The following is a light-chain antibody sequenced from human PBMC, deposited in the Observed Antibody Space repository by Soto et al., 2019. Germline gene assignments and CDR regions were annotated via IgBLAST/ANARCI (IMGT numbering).Light chain of an antibody. Sequence: QSALTQPASVSGSPGQSITISCTGTSSNVGNYNLVSWYQQHPGKAPKLMIYEVIKRPSGVSNRCSGSKSGNTASLTISGLQDEDEGDYYCCSYGGSSIFVFGGGTKLTVL. J-gene: IGLJ3*02. CDR3: CSYGGSSIFV. V-gene: IGLV2-23*02. CDR2: EVI. CDR1: SSNVGNYNL.